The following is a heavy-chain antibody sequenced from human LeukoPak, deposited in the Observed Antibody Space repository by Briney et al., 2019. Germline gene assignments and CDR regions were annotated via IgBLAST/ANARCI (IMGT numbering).Heavy chain of an antibody. CDR2: ISPDSNFI. D-gene: IGHD1-26*01. Sequence: GGSLRLSCAASGFTLSSYAMSWVRQARGKGREWVSSISPDSNFIYQADSVKGRFTISTDNAKNSLYLQIEGLRVEDTAVYYCTNFQTVGVKPFEHWGQGTLVTVSS. V-gene: IGHV3-21*01. CDR3: TNFQTVGVKPFEH. CDR1: GFTLSSYA. J-gene: IGHJ5*02.